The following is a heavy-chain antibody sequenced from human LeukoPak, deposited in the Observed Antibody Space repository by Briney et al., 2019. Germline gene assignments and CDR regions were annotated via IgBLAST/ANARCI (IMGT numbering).Heavy chain of an antibody. CDR2: IYYSGST. D-gene: IGHD3-22*01. CDR3: ASSSGDSSGYHKSYYFDY. J-gene: IGHJ4*02. Sequence: SETLSLTCTVSGGSISSYYWSWIRQPPGKGLEWIGYIYYSGSTNYNPSLKSRVTISVDTSKNQFSLKLSSVTAADTAVYYCASSSGDSSGYHKSYYFDYWGQGTLVTVSS. V-gene: IGHV4-59*12. CDR1: GGSISSYY.